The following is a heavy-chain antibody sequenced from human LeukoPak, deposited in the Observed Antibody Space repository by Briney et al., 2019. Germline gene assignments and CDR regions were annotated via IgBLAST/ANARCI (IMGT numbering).Heavy chain of an antibody. CDR3: ARGGRGDYVAWFDP. V-gene: IGHV1-69*04. D-gene: IGHD4-17*01. J-gene: IGHJ5*02. CDR1: GGTFSSYA. CDR2: IIPILGIA. Sequence: GASVKVSCKASGGTFSSYAISWVRQAPEQGLEWMGRIIPILGIANYAQKFQGRVTITADKSTSTAYMELSSLRSEDTAVYYCARGGRGDYVAWFDPWGQGTLVTVSS.